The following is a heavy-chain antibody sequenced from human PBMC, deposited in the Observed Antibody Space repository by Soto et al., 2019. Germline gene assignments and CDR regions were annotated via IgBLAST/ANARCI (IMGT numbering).Heavy chain of an antibody. D-gene: IGHD1-26*01. CDR2: ISYDGSNK. CDR1: GFTFSSYG. V-gene: IGHV3-30*18. J-gene: IGHJ3*02. Sequence: GGSLRLSCAASGFTFSSYGMHWVRQAPGKGLEWVAVISYDGSNKYYADSVKGRFTISRDNSKNTLYLQMNSLRAEDTAVYYCAKDSGSYYANSFDIRGQGTMVTVS. CDR3: AKDSGSYYANSFDI.